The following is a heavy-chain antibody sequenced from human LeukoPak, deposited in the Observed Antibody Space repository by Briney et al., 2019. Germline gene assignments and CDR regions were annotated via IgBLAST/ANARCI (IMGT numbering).Heavy chain of an antibody. CDR1: GGSISSYY. Sequence: SETLSLTCTVSGGSISSYYWSWIRQPPGKGLEWIGYIYYSGSTYYNPSLKSRVTISVDTSKNQFSLKLSSVTAADTAVYYCARDLRCSGGSCYSDAFDIWGQGTMVTVSS. J-gene: IGHJ3*02. CDR2: IYYSGST. V-gene: IGHV4-59*06. D-gene: IGHD2-15*01. CDR3: ARDLRCSGGSCYSDAFDI.